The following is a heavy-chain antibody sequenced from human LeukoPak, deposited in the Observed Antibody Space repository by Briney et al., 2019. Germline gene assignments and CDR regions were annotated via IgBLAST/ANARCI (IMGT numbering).Heavy chain of an antibody. CDR3: ARLAYGDFQLDY. D-gene: IGHD4-17*01. Sequence: SETLSLTCTVSGDSISSSNYYWGWIRQPPGKGLEWIGSIYYSGSTYYNPSLKSRVTISVDTSKNQFSLKLISVTAADTAVYFCARLAYGDFQLDYWGQGTLVTVSS. CDR1: GDSISSSNYY. J-gene: IGHJ4*02. V-gene: IGHV4-39*07. CDR2: IYYSGST.